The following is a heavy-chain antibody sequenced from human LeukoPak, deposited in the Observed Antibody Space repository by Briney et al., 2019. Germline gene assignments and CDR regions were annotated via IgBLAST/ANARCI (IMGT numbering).Heavy chain of an antibody. D-gene: IGHD2-15*01. CDR1: GYTFTGYY. Sequence: GASVKVSCKASGYTFTGYYMHWVRQAPGQGLEWMGWINPNSGGTNYAQKFQGRVTMTRDTSISTAYMELSRLRSDDTAVYYCARDSRRRVVVVVAATLSYWGQGTLVTVSS. CDR3: ARDSRRRVVVVVAATLSY. V-gene: IGHV1-2*02. J-gene: IGHJ4*02. CDR2: INPNSGGT.